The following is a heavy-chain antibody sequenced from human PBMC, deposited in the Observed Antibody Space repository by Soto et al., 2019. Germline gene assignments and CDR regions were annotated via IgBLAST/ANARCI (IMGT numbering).Heavy chain of an antibody. D-gene: IGHD3-22*01. V-gene: IGHV1-69*13. CDR1: GGTFNGCA. Sequence: PVRCACQPSGGTFNGCAISCGQQAPGQGLEWMGGIIPIFGTANYAQKFQGRVTITADESTSTAYMELSSLRSEDTAVYYCASSQYYYDSSGPGDYWGQGTLVTVSS. CDR2: IIPIFGTA. CDR3: ASSQYYYDSSGPGDY. J-gene: IGHJ4*02.